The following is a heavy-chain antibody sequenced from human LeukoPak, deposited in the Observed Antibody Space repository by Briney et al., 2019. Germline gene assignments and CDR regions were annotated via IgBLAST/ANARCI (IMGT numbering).Heavy chain of an antibody. J-gene: IGHJ1*01. CDR2: INPSGGST. CDR1: GGTFSSYA. Sequence: ASVKVSCKASGGTFSSYAISWVRQAPGQGLEWMGMINPSGGSTSYAQKFQGRVTMTRDTSTSTVYMELSSLRSEDTAVYYCARVGISSFWGQGTLVTVSS. D-gene: IGHD1-14*01. CDR3: ARVGISSF. V-gene: IGHV1-46*01.